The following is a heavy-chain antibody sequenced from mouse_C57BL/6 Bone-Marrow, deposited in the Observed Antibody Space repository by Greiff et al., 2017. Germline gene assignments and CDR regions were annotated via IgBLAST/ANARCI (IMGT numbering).Heavy chain of an antibody. D-gene: IGHD1-1*01. CDR3: ARVYYGSHWYFDV. CDR1: GYTFTDHT. J-gene: IGHJ1*03. V-gene: IGHV1-78*01. CDR2: IYPRDGST. Sequence: QVQLKESDAELVKPGASVKISCKVSGYTFTDHTIHWMKQRPEQGLEWIGYIYPRDGSTKYNAKFKGKAALTAAKSSSTAYMQLNSLTSEDSAVYFCARVYYGSHWYFDVWGTGTTVTVSS.